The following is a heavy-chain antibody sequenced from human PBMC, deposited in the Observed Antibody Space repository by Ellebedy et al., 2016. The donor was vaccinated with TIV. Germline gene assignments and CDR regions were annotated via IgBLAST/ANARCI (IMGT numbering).Heavy chain of an antibody. Sequence: ASVKVSCKASGGTFSSYAINWVRQATGQGLEWMGWMNPNSGNTGYAQKFQGRVTITRNTSISTAYMELSSLRSDDTAVYYCARVATAAPTRLIDYWGQGTLVTVSS. J-gene: IGHJ4*02. CDR2: MNPNSGNT. D-gene: IGHD6-13*01. CDR3: ARVATAAPTRLIDY. V-gene: IGHV1-8*03. CDR1: GGTFSSYA.